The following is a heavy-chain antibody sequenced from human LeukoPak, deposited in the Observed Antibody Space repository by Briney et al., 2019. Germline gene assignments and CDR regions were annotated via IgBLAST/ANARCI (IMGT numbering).Heavy chain of an antibody. CDR3: AKDIAVDIATDYYYYGMDV. CDR2: ISWNSGSI. J-gene: IGHJ6*02. V-gene: IGHV3-9*01. D-gene: IGHD5-12*01. Sequence: QPGRSLRLSCAASGFTFSSYGMHWVRQAPGKGLGWVSGISWNSGSIGYADSVKGRFTISRDNAKNSLYLQMNSLRAEDTALYYCAKDIAVDIATDYYYYGMDVWGQGTTVTVSS. CDR1: GFTFSSYG.